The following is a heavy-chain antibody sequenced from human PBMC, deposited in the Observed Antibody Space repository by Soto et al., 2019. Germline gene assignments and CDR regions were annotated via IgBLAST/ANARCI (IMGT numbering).Heavy chain of an antibody. D-gene: IGHD6-19*01. CDR2: IYTSGST. CDR3: ARDLAVAGICVDD. Sequence: PSETLPLTCTVSGGSISSYYWSLIRQPAGKGLECIWRIYTSGSTNYNPSLKSRVTMSVDTSKNQFSLKLSSVTAADTAVYYCARDLAVAGICVDDWGQGTLVTVSS. V-gene: IGHV4-4*07. CDR1: GGSISSYY. J-gene: IGHJ4*02.